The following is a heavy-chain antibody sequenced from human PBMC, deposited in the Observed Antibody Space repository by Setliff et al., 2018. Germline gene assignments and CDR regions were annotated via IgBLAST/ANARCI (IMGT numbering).Heavy chain of an antibody. J-gene: IGHJ5*02. D-gene: IGHD3-3*01. CDR3: ARRETYYNFWSGYYAS. CDR2: IYYSGST. V-gene: IGHV4-39*07. Sequence: PSETLSLTCTVSGGSISSSRYYWGWIRQPPGKGLEWIGSIYYSGSTYYNPSLKSRVTISVDTSKNQFSLKLSSVTAADTAVYYCARRETYYNFWSGYYASWGQGTLVTVSS. CDR1: GGSISSSRYY.